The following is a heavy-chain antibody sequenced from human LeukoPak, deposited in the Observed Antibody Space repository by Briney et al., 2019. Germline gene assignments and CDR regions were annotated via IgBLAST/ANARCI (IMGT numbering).Heavy chain of an antibody. Sequence: GGSLRLSCAASGFTFSKYVMRWVRQAPGKGLEWVSAISTGGGSTYYAASVKGRFTISRDNSKNTLYLQMNSLRAEDTAVYYCAKDTRAYGSGPLDYWGQGTLVTVSS. CDR2: ISTGGGST. CDR1: GFTFSKYV. CDR3: AKDTRAYGSGPLDY. J-gene: IGHJ4*02. V-gene: IGHV3-23*01. D-gene: IGHD3-10*01.